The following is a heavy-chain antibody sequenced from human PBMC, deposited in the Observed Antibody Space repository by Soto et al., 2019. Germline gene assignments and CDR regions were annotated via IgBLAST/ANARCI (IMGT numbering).Heavy chain of an antibody. CDR1: GYSFATSG. CDR3: ARAGQYYDASGYAD. J-gene: IGHJ4*02. Sequence: QVKLVQSGTEVKKPGASIKVSCKASGYSFATSGMTWVRQAPGQGLEWMGWISVYNGNTNYHQNLKERVTKTTDTSTNTAYLEVRNLRSDATAVYYCARAGQYYDASGYADWGQGTLVTVSS. V-gene: IGHV1-18*01. CDR2: ISVYNGNT. D-gene: IGHD3-22*01.